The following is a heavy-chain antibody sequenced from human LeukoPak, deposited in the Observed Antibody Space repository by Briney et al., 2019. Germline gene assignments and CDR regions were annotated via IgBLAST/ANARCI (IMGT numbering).Heavy chain of an antibody. CDR1: GFTFSSYS. J-gene: IGHJ3*02. Sequence: GGSLRLSCAASGFTFSSYSMSWVRQAPGEGLEWVSSISSSSSYIYYADSVKGRFTISRDNAKNSLYLQMNSLRAEDTAVYYCAREDCSSTSCYAVFDAFDIWGQGTMVTVSS. D-gene: IGHD2-2*01. V-gene: IGHV3-21*01. CDR2: ISSSSSYI. CDR3: AREDCSSTSCYAVFDAFDI.